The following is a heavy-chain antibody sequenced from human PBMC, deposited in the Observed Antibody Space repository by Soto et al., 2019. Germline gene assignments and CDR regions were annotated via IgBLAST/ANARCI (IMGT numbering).Heavy chain of an antibody. V-gene: IGHV4-34*01. CDR2: INHSGST. CDR1: GGSFSGYY. J-gene: IGHJ3*02. CDR3: ASGLRYRDIVVVVAATRDAFDI. Sequence: SETLSLTCAVYGGSFSGYYWSWIRQPPGKGLEWIGEINHSGSTNYNPSLKSRVTISVDTSKNQFSLKLSSVTAADTAVYYCASGLRYRDIVVVVAATRDAFDIWGQGTMVTVSS. D-gene: IGHD2-15*01.